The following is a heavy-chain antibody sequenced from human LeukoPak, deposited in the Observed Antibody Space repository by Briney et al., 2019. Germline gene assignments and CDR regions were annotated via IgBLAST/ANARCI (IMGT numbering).Heavy chain of an antibody. V-gene: IGHV1-3*01. D-gene: IGHD2-21*02. CDR1: GYTFNSYA. J-gene: IGHJ4*02. Sequence: GASVKVSCKASGYTFNSYAMHWVRQAPGQRLEWMGWINAGNGNTKYSQKFQGRVTITRDTSASTAYMELSSLTSEDTAVYYCAKDPQPDCGGDCSFDYWGQGTLVTVSS. CDR3: AKDPQPDCGGDCSFDY. CDR2: INAGNGNT.